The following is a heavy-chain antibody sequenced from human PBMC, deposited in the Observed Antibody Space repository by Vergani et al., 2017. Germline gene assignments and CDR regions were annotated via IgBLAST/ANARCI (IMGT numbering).Heavy chain of an antibody. CDR1: GFTFSSYG. CDR2: ISYDGSNK. D-gene: IGHD6-19*01. V-gene: IGHV3-30*18. J-gene: IGHJ4*02. CDR3: AKNSPLNDGYSSGWDERRARTGDYFDY. Sequence: QVQLVESGGGVVQPGRSLRLSCAASGFTFSSYGMHWVRQAPGKGLEWVAVISYDGSNKYYADSVKGRFTISRDNSRNTLYLQMNSLIAEDTAVYYCAKNSPLNDGYSSGWDERRARTGDYFDYWGQGTLVTVSS.